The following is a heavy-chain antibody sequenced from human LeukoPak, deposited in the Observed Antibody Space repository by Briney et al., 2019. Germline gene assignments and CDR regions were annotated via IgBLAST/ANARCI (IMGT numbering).Heavy chain of an antibody. CDR2: IKSKTDGGTT. CDR1: GFTFSSYS. D-gene: IGHD5-12*01. J-gene: IGHJ4*02. V-gene: IGHV3-15*01. Sequence: GALRLSCAASGFTFSSYSMNWVRQAPGKGLEWVGRIKSKTDGGTTDYAAPVKGRFTISRDDSKNTMYLYMSSLKTEDTAVYYCCSGYPDYWGQGTLVTVSS. CDR3: CSGYPDY.